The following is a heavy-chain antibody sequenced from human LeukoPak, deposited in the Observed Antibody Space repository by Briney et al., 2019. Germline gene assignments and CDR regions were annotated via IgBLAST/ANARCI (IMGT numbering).Heavy chain of an antibody. D-gene: IGHD3-22*01. CDR3: ARYYDSSGRHEPDAFDI. CDR2: ISSSGSTI. Sequence: PGGSLRLSCAASGFTFSSYEMNWVRQAPGKGLEWVSYISSSGSTIYYADSVKGRFTISRDNAKNSLYLQMNSLRAEDTAVYYCARYYDSSGRHEPDAFDIWGQGTMVTVSS. CDR1: GFTFSSYE. J-gene: IGHJ3*02. V-gene: IGHV3-48*03.